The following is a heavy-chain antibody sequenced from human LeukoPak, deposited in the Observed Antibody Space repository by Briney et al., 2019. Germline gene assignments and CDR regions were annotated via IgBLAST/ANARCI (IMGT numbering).Heavy chain of an antibody. CDR2: FYNSGRS. J-gene: IGHJ4*02. CDR3: TRGAGWLIDY. V-gene: IGHV4-59*01. Sequence: SETLPLTCTVSDDSISDYYRGWIRQPPGKGLEWIGYFYNSGRSTYNPSLKSRVTISADTSKNHFSLKLNSVTTADTAVYYCTRGAGWLIDYWGQGILVTVSS. D-gene: IGHD3-16*01. CDR1: DDSISDYY.